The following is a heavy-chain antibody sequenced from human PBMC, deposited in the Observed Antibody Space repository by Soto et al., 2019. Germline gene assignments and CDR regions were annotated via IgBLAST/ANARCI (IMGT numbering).Heavy chain of an antibody. J-gene: IGHJ6*02. D-gene: IGHD6-6*01. CDR1: GFTFSSYS. CDR2: LSSSSSYI. Sequence: GSLRLSCAASGFTFSSYSMNWVRQAPGKGLEWVSSLSSSSSYIYYADSVKGRFTVSRDNAKNSLYLQMNSLRAEDTAVYYCASTEYSSSSFHYYYYGMDVWGQGTTVTVSS. CDR3: ASTEYSSSSFHYYYYGMDV. V-gene: IGHV3-21*01.